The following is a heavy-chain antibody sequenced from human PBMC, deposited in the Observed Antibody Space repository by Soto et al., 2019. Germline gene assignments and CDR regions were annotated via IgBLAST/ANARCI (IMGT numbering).Heavy chain of an antibody. CDR3: GKERRGSGWSVCDF. CDR2: ISGSGDSA. D-gene: IGHD6-19*01. V-gene: IGHV3-23*01. Sequence: VQLLESGGGLVQPGGSLRLSCAASGFIFRDYAMNWVRQAPGKGLEWVSDISGSGDSARYADSVKGRFTISRDNSRDTLYLHMNSLRVDDTAVYYCGKERRGSGWSVCDFWGQGDLSPSPQ. J-gene: IGHJ4*02. CDR1: GFIFRDYA.